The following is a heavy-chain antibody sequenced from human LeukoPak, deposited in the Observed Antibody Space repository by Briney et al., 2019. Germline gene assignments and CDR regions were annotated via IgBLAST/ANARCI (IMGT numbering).Heavy chain of an antibody. Sequence: AGSLRLSCAASGFTFSGYAMSWVRQAPGKGLEWVSAISGSGGSTYYADSVKGRFTISRDNSKNTLYLQMNSLRAEDTAVYYCAKDFYGSGGAPDYWGQGTLVTVSS. CDR2: ISGSGGST. J-gene: IGHJ4*02. D-gene: IGHD3-10*01. CDR3: AKDFYGSGGAPDY. V-gene: IGHV3-23*01. CDR1: GFTFSGYA.